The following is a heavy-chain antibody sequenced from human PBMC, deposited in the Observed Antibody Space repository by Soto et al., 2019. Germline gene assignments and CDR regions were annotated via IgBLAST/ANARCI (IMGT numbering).Heavy chain of an antibody. Sequence: KPSETLSLTCTVSGGSISSYYWSWIRQPPGKGLEWIGYIYYSGSTNYNPSLKSRVTISVDTSKNQFSLKLSSVTAADTAVYYCARFGVPAAMMGWFDPXGQGTRVTVSS. J-gene: IGHJ5*02. V-gene: IGHV4-59*01. CDR3: ARFGVPAAMMGWFDP. CDR2: IYYSGST. CDR1: GGSISSYY. D-gene: IGHD2-2*01.